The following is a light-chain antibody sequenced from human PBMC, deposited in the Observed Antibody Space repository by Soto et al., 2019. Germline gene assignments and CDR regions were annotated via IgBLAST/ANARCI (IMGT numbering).Light chain of an antibody. CDR2: DAS. V-gene: IGKV3D-15*01. CDR3: QQYNNWPSP. CDR1: QSVSYN. Sequence: ETVMTHSVVTLSLSPGDRATLSCSASQSVSYNLAWYQQKPGQAPRLLIYDASTRATGIPARFSGSASGTEFTLTISSLQSEDFAVYYCQQYNNWPSPFGQGTRLENK. J-gene: IGKJ5*01.